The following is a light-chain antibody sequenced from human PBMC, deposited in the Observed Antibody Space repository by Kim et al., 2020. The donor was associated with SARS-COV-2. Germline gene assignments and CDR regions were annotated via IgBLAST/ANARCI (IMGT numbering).Light chain of an antibody. Sequence: ESAGDRVTITCRASQTISRYLNWYQQKPGKAPKLLIYAASTLQRGVPSRFSGSGSGTDFSLTISSLQPEDFANYYCQQGHSAPLTFGGGTKVDIK. CDR1: QTISRY. V-gene: IGKV1-39*01. CDR3: QQGHSAPLT. CDR2: AAS. J-gene: IGKJ4*01.